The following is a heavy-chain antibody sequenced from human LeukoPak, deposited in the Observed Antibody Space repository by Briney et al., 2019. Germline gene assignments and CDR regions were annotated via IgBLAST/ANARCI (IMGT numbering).Heavy chain of an antibody. V-gene: IGHV3-30-3*01. CDR3: ARDLTQTGNLDY. D-gene: IGHD1-1*01. J-gene: IGHJ4*02. Sequence: GRSLRLSCAASGFTFSSYAMHWVRQAPGKGLEWVAVISYDGSNKYYADSVKGRFTISRDNSKNTLYLQMNSLRAEDTAVYYCARDLTQTGNLDYWGQGTLVTVSS. CDR2: ISYDGSNK. CDR1: GFTFSSYA.